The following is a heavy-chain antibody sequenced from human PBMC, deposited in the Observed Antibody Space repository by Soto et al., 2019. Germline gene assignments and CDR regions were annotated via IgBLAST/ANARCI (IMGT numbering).Heavy chain of an antibody. CDR3: ARESGGATNTLDYYDFYMDV. D-gene: IGHD5-12*01. J-gene: IGHJ6*03. CDR2: INPNGGVT. Sequence: QVQLVQSGAEVRKPGASVTVSCRSSGDSFNDYYIHWVRQAPGQGFEWMGWINPNGGVTKYAQKFQGWVSMTRDTSIRTVYMQLSRLRSDATAVYYCARESGGATNTLDYYDFYMDVCGTGNTVTVPS. CDR1: GDSFNDYY. V-gene: IGHV1-2*04.